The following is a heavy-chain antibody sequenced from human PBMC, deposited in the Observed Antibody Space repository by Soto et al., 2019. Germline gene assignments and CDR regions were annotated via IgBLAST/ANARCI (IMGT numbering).Heavy chain of an antibody. J-gene: IGHJ4*02. CDR2: IYYSGST. D-gene: IGHD3-16*01. V-gene: IGHV4-30-4*02. Sequence: SGTLSRTCTVSGGSISSGDYYWSWIRQPPGKGLEWIGYIYYSGSTYYNPSLKSRVTISVDTSKNQFSLKLSSVTAADTAVYYCARDIMTCPYYCDYWGQGTRVSVSS. CDR1: GGSISSGDYY. CDR3: ARDIMTCPYYCDY.